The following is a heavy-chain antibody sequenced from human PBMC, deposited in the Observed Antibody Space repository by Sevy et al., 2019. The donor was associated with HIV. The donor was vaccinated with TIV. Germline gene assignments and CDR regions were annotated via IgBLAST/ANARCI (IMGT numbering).Heavy chain of an antibody. CDR2: ISSSGSTI. CDR1: GFTFSSYE. CDR3: AREASVYGSGSKSDYYYYGMDV. D-gene: IGHD3-10*01. Sequence: GGSLRLSCAASGFTFSSYEMNWVRQAPGKGLEWVSYISSSGSTIYYADSVKGRFTISRDNAKNSLYLQMNSLRAEDTAVYYCAREASVYGSGSKSDYYYYGMDVWGQGTTVTVSS. V-gene: IGHV3-48*03. J-gene: IGHJ6*02.